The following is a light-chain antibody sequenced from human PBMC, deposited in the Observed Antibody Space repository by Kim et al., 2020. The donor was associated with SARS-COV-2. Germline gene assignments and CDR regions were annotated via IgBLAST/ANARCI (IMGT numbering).Light chain of an antibody. V-gene: IGKV1-17*01. CDR1: QGIRGA. CDR3: LQHNAYPIT. Sequence: ASVGDRVTITCRASQGIRGALGWYQQKPGKAPKRLIYVASTLQSGVPSRFSGSGFGTEFTLTISGLQPEDFATYYCLQHNAYPITFGQGTRLEIK. CDR2: VAS. J-gene: IGKJ5*01.